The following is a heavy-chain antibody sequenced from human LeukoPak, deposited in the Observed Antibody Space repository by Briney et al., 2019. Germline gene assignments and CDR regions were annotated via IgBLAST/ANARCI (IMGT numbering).Heavy chain of an antibody. CDR1: GFTFSSYS. CDR2: ISASAYST. CDR3: AKGGPVAATDRPGYYYMDV. V-gene: IGHV3-23*01. J-gene: IGHJ6*03. Sequence: GGPLRLSCAASGFTFSSYSMIWVRRAPGRGLEWASNISASAYSTYYAESVKGRFTVSRDNSENTLYLQMNSLRAGDTAVYYCAKGGPVAATDRPGYYYMDVWGKGTTVTVSS. D-gene: IGHD6-19*01.